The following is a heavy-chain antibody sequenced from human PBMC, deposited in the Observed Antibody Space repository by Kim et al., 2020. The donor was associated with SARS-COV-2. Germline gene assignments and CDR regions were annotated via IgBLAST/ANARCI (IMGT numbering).Heavy chain of an antibody. V-gene: IGHV5-51*01. CDR3: ARHPTYCGGDCHS. CDR2: IYPRDSRT. Sequence: GESLKISCKASGYSFTDYWIGWVRQMPGKGLEWMGIIYPRDSRTTYSPSFQGQVTISVDKSISTAYLQWSSLKASDTAMYYCARHPTYCGGDCHSWGQGTLITVSS. CDR1: GYSFTDYW. J-gene: IGHJ5*02. D-gene: IGHD2-21*02.